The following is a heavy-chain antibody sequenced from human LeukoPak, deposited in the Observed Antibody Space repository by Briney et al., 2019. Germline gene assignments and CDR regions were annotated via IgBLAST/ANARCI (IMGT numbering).Heavy chain of an antibody. CDR2: ISGSGGST. V-gene: IGHV3-23*01. CDR1: GFTFSSYG. D-gene: IGHD3-22*01. J-gene: IGHJ4*02. CDR3: AGLPAYYYDTSGFYFDY. Sequence: PGGSLRLSCAASGFTFSSYGMSWVRQAPGKGLEWGSAISGSGGSTYYADSVKGRFTISRDNSKNTLYLQMNSLRAEDTAVYYCAGLPAYYYDTSGFYFDYWGQGTLVTVSS.